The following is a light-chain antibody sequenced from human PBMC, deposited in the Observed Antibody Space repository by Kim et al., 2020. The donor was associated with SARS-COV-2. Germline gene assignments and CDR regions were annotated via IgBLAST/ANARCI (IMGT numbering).Light chain of an antibody. J-gene: IGKJ4*01. CDR2: TAS. CDR3: QQYYSYPPT. Sequence: AIRMTQSPSSFSASTGDRVTITCRASQGISSYLAWYQQKPGKAPKLLIYTASTLQSGVPSRFSGSGSGTDFILTISCLQSEDFATYYCQQYYSYPPTFGGGTKVDIK. CDR1: QGISSY. V-gene: IGKV1-8*01.